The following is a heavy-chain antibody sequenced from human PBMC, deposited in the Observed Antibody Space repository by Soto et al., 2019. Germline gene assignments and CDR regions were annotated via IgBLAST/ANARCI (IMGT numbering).Heavy chain of an antibody. CDR2: ISWNSGTI. J-gene: IGHJ6*01. CDR3: AKDMLGGSSSSRYYYGLDV. Sequence: PGGSLRLSCAASGFTFDDYAMHWVRQAPGKGLEWVSGISWNSGTIVYADSVKGRFTISRDNAKNSLYLQMNSLRGEDTALYYCAKDMLGGSSSSRYYYGLDVWGQGTTVTVSS. V-gene: IGHV3-9*01. D-gene: IGHD6-13*01. CDR1: GFTFDDYA.